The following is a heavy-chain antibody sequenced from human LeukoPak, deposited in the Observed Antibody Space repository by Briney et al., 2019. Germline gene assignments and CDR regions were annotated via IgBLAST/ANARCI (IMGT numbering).Heavy chain of an antibody. CDR2: INSDGTTT. J-gene: IGHJ4*02. V-gene: IGHV3-74*01. CDR3: TRGGVDY. Sequence: RGGSLRLSCAASGFTFSSYWMHWVRQAPGKGLVWVSRINSDGTTTTYADSVKGRFTISRDNAKNTLYLQMNSLGAEDTAVYYCTRGGVDYWGQGTLVTVSS. CDR1: GFTFSSYW.